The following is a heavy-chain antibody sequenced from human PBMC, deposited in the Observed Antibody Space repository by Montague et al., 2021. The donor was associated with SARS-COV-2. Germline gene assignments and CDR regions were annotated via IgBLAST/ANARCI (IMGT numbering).Heavy chain of an antibody. CDR2: IYNGGTT. CDR1: GDSIRNRDYS. V-gene: IGHV4-39*01. D-gene: IGHD2-15*01. CDR3: ATRTRYPQNDFGF. Sequence: SETLSLTCTVSGDSIRNRDYSWGWVRQPPGQGLEWIGNIYNGGTTFYNPSLKSRVTIFVDTSKNQFSLKLSSVTAADTAVYYCATRTRYPQNDFGFWGQGTLVTVSS. J-gene: IGHJ4*02.